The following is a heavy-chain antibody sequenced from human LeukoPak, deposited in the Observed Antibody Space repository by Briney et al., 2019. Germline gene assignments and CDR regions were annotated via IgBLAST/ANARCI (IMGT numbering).Heavy chain of an antibody. V-gene: IGHV3-23*01. J-gene: IGHJ5*02. CDR3: AKKYSTGLDP. Sequence: GGSLRLSCAASGFTFSGFGMRWFRQAPGKGLEWVSAISGHSGSTYYADSVKGRFTISRDNSKNTLYLQMNSLRGEDTALYYCAKKYSTGLDPWGQGTLVTVSS. D-gene: IGHD1-26*01. CDR2: ISGHSGST. CDR1: GFTFSGFG.